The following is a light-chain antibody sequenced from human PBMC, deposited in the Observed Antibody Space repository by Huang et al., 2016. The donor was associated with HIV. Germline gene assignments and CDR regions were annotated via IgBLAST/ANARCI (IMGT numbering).Light chain of an antibody. J-gene: IGKJ1*01. Sequence: DIQMTQSPSTLSAFVGDRVTITCRTSHRISSWLDWYQQKPGKAPNLLISKTSNLESGVPSRFSGNGSGTEFTLTISGLQPDDLATYYCQQQWTFGQGTKVEI. CDR3: QQQWT. CDR2: KTS. CDR1: HRISSW. V-gene: IGKV1-5*03.